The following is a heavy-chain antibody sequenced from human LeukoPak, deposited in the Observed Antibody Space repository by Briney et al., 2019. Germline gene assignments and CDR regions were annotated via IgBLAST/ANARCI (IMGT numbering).Heavy chain of an antibody. J-gene: IGHJ4*02. Sequence: GGSLRLSCAASGFTFSSYAMTWVRQAPGKGLEWVSSISGSGGSGGKTYYADSVKGRFSISRDNSKNTLYLQMNSLRAEDTAVYYCAKSGAARFDYWGQGTLVTVSS. D-gene: IGHD6-6*01. V-gene: IGHV3-23*01. CDR2: ISGSGGSGGKT. CDR3: AKSGAARFDY. CDR1: GFTFSSYA.